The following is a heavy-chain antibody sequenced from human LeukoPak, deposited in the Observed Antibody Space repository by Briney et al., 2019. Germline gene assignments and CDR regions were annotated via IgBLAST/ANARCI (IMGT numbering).Heavy chain of an antibody. CDR3: ARVHYDFWSGRQNHDAFDI. CDR1: GGTFSSYA. J-gene: IGHJ3*02. V-gene: IGHV1-69*13. CDR2: IIPIFGTA. Sequence: SVKVSCKASGGTFSSYAISWVRQAPGQGIEWMGGIIPIFGTANYAQKFQGRVTTPADESTSTAYLELSSLRSEDTAVYYCARVHYDFWSGRQNHDAFDIWGQGTMVTVSS. D-gene: IGHD3-3*01.